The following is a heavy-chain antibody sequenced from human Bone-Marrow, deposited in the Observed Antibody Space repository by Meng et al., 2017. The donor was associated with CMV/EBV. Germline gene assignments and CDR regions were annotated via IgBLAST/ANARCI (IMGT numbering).Heavy chain of an antibody. V-gene: IGHV3-7*01. CDR3: ARVVCTNGVCYTGYYFDY. D-gene: IGHD2-8*01. CDR1: GFPFDDFA. Sequence: GESLKISCAVSGFPFDDFAMHWVRQAPGKGLEWVANIKQDGSEKYYVDSVKGRFTISRDNAKNSLYLQMNSLRAEDTAVYYCARVVCTNGVCYTGYYFDYWGQGTLVTVSS. CDR2: IKQDGSEK. J-gene: IGHJ4*02.